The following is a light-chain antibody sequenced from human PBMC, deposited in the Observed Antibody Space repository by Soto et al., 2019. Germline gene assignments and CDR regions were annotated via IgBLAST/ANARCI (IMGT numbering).Light chain of an antibody. CDR3: SSYTLNSALV. Sequence: QSALTQPASVSGSPGQSITISCTGTRNDVGGYNYVSWYQQHPGKAPKLMISEVSDRPSGVSDRFSGSKSGNTASLTNSGLQAEDEADYYCSSYTLNSALVFGGGTKLTVL. CDR2: EVS. V-gene: IGLV2-14*03. CDR1: RNDVGGYNY. J-gene: IGLJ2*01.